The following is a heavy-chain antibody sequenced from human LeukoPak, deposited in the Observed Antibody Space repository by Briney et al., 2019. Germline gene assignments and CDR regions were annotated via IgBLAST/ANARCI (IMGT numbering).Heavy chain of an antibody. CDR1: GFTFSSYS. CDR2: ISTSSSYI. CDR3: ARADAIQRSFDY. Sequence: GGSLRLSCAASGFTFSSYSMYWVRQTPGKGLEWVSSISTSSSYIYYADSVKGRFTISRDNAKNSLYLQMNSLRVEDTAVYYCARADAIQRSFDYWGQGTLVTVSS. J-gene: IGHJ4*02. D-gene: IGHD3-3*01. V-gene: IGHV3-21*01.